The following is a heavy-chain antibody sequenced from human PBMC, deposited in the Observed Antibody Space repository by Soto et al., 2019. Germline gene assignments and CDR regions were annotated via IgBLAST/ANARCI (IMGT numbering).Heavy chain of an antibody. D-gene: IGHD3-3*01. V-gene: IGHV1-18*04. CDR3: AREGILGLFDAYDL. CDR2: ISTHNGNT. J-gene: IGHJ3*01. Sequence: ASVKVSCKASVFTSSGISWVRQAPGQRLEWMGWISTHNGNTIYAQKLQGRVIMTMDTSTTTVYMELRSLRPDATAVYLCAREGILGLFDAYDLWGQGTMVTVSS. CDR1: VFTSSG.